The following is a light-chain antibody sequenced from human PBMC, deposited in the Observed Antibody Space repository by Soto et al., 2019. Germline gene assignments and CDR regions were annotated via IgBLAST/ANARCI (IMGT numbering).Light chain of an antibody. V-gene: IGKV3-20*01. J-gene: IGKJ1*01. CDR2: GAS. Sequence: TVLTQSPGTLSLSPGERATLSCRASQSVSSSYLAWYQQKPGQAPRLLIYGASSRATGIPDRFSGSGSGTDFTLTISRLEPEDFAVYYCQQYGSSRVTFGQGTKVDI. CDR3: QQYGSSRVT. CDR1: QSVSSSY.